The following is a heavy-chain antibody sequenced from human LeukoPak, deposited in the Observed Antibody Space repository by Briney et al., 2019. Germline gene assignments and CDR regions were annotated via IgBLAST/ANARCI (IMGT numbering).Heavy chain of an antibody. Sequence: SETLSLTCTVSGGSISSYYWNWIRQPPGKGLEWIGYIYYSGSTNYNPSLKSRVTISVDTSKNQFSLKLSSVTAADTAVYYCARERGYGGNIDYWGQGTLVTVSS. V-gene: IGHV4-59*01. D-gene: IGHD4-23*01. CDR3: ARERGYGGNIDY. J-gene: IGHJ4*02. CDR2: IYYSGST. CDR1: GGSISSYY.